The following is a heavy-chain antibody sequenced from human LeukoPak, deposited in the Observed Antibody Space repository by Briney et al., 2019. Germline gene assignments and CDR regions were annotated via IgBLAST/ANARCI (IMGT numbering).Heavy chain of an antibody. CDR2: IYTSGST. J-gene: IGHJ6*03. V-gene: IGHV3-66*01. D-gene: IGHD1-26*01. CDR1: GFTFSSYA. CDR3: AGYGGSYPYYMDV. Sequence: GGSLRLSCAASGFTFSSYAMSWVRQAPGKWLEWVSVIYTSGSTYYADSVKGRFTISRDNSKNTLYLQMNSLRAEDTAAYYCAGYGGSYPYYMDVWGKGTTVTMSS.